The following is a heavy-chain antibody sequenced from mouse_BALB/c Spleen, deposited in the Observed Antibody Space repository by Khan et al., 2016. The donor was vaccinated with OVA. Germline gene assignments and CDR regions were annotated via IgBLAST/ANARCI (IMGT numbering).Heavy chain of an antibody. CDR3: ARRFRTAYPLYYYAMDY. CDR1: GYSFTNYG. J-gene: IGHJ4*01. Sequence: QIQLVQSGPELKKPGETVKISCKASGYSFTNYGMNWVKQAPGKGLKWMGWINTNTGEPSYAEEFKGRFAFSLETSAGTAYLQINNLKNEDTASYFVARRFRTAYPLYYYAMDYWGQGTSVTVSS. D-gene: IGHD1-2*01. CDR2: INTNTGEP. V-gene: IGHV9-3*02.